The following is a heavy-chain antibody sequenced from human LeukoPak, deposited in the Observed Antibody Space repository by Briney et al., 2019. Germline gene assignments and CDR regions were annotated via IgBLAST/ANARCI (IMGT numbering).Heavy chain of an antibody. Sequence: ASVKVSCKASGYTFSAYDINWVRQATGHGLEWMGWMNPNSGNTGFAQKFQGRVTMTRDTSINTAYMELSSLRSEDTAVYYCASRGYSYGHTYYYGMDVWGQGTTVTVSS. CDR2: MNPNSGNT. V-gene: IGHV1-8*01. CDR3: ASRGYSYGHTYYYGMDV. J-gene: IGHJ6*02. D-gene: IGHD5-18*01. CDR1: GYTFSAYD.